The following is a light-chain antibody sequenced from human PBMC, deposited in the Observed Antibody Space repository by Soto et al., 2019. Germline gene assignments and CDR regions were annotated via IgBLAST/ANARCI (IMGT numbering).Light chain of an antibody. Sequence: QSALTQPASVSGSPGQLITISCTGTSSDVGGYNYVSWYQQHPGKAPKFMIYDVSNRPSGVSNRFSGSKSGNTASLTISGLQAEDEADYYCSSYTTSNTRQIVFGTGTKLTV. CDR3: SSYTTSNTRQIV. V-gene: IGLV2-14*01. CDR1: SSDVGGYNY. CDR2: DVS. J-gene: IGLJ1*01.